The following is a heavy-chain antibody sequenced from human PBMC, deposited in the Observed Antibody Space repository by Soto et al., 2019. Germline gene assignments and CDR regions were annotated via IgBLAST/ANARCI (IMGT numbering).Heavy chain of an antibody. Sequence: EVQLVESGGGLVQPGGSLRLSCAASGFSFSSYWMHWVRQAPGKGLVWLSRSNTDGSRTSYADPVKGRFTISRDNAKNTVILQMNSLRAEDTAVYYCATLGFYGSGRDYWGQGTLVTVSS. CDR2: SNTDGSRT. J-gene: IGHJ4*02. V-gene: IGHV3-74*01. CDR3: ATLGFYGSGRDY. D-gene: IGHD3-10*01. CDR1: GFSFSSYW.